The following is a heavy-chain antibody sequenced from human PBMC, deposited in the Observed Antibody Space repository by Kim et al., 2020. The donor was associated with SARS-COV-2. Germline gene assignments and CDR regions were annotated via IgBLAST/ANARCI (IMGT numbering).Heavy chain of an antibody. CDR3: AGHDWFGELNYGMDV. J-gene: IGHJ6*02. Sequence: PSLKIRVTISVDTSKNRFSLKLSSVTAADTAVYYFAGHDWFGELNYGMDVWGQGTTVTVSS. V-gene: IGHV4-31*02. D-gene: IGHD3-10*01.